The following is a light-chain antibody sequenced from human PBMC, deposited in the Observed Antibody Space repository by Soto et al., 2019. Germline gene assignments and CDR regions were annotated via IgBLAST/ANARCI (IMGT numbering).Light chain of an antibody. J-gene: IGLJ1*01. Sequence: QSVLTQPPSASGTPGQRVTISCSGSSSNIGSNTVNWYQQLPGTAPKLLIYSNNQRPSGVPDRFSGSKSGTSATLAISGLQSEEDADYYCAAWDDNLNVLYVFGTGTKVTVL. CDR1: SSNIGSNT. CDR3: AAWDDNLNVLYV. CDR2: SNN. V-gene: IGLV1-44*01.